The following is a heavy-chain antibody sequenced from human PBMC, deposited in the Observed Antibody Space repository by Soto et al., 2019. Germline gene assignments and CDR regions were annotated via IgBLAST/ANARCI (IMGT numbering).Heavy chain of an antibody. CDR3: AREYCSGGSCPLYYGMDV. J-gene: IGHJ6*02. D-gene: IGHD2-15*01. CDR2: INAGNGNT. V-gene: IGHV1-3*01. CDR1: GYTFTSYA. Sequence: QVQLVQSGAEVKKPGASVKVSCKASGYTFTSYAMHWVRQAPGQRLEWMGRINAGNGNTKYSQKFQGRVTITRDTSASTAYMELSSLRSEDTAVYYCAREYCSGGSCPLYYGMDVWGQGTTVTVSS.